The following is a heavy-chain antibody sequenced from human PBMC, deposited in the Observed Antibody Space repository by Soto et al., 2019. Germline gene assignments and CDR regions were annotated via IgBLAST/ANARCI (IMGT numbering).Heavy chain of an antibody. D-gene: IGHD2-15*01. Sequence: QVRLVESGGGVVQPGRSLRLSCAASGFSFSSYGMHWVRQAPGKGLEWVAVIWYDERHRYFADSVKGRFTVSRDSSKKTLDLQISSLRAEDTAVYYCARDSSGGDAYPDYWGQGTQVTVSS. CDR2: IWYDERHR. CDR3: ARDSSGGDAYPDY. V-gene: IGHV3-33*08. CDR1: GFSFSSYG. J-gene: IGHJ4*02.